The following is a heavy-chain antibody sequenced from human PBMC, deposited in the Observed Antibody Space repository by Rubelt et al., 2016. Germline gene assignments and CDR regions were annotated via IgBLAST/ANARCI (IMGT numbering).Heavy chain of an antibody. Sequence: GLEWVSSISTSSSYIYYADSVKGRFTISRDNAKNSLYLQMNSLRVEDTAVYYCARVTFRSGVGSAGMDVWGQGTTVTVSS. V-gene: IGHV3-21*01. D-gene: IGHD3-10*01. CDR2: ISTSSSYI. J-gene: IGHJ6*02. CDR3: ARVTFRSGVGSAGMDV.